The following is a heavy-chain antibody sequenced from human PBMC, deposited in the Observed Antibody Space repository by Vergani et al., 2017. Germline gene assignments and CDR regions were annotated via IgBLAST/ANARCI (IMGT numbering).Heavy chain of an antibody. Sequence: QVQLVQSGAEVKKPGSSVKVSCKASGGTFSSYAISWVRQAPGQGLEWMGGIIPIFGTANYAQKFQGRVTITADESTSTAYMELSSLRSEDTAVYYCARDLWGYDIFTGFGRNYYYYGMDVWGQGTTVTVSS. V-gene: IGHV1-69*12. CDR1: GGTFSSYA. D-gene: IGHD3-9*01. J-gene: IGHJ6*02. CDR2: IIPIFGTA. CDR3: ARDLWGYDIFTGFGRNYYYYGMDV.